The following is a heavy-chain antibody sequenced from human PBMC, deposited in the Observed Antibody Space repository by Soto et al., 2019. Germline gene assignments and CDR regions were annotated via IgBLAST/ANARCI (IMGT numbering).Heavy chain of an antibody. D-gene: IGHD2-21*02. CDR2: MYNTGST. V-gene: IGHV4-59*01. J-gene: IGHJ6*02. Sequence: QVQLQESGPGLVKPSETLSLTCTVSGGTISRYYWSWIRQPPGKGLECIGYMYNTGSTVYNPSFKSGVTISVDTSKNQFSLKLNSVTAADTAVYYCARDLWGYCGTDCYPLDVWGQGTTVTVSS. CDR3: ARDLWGYCGTDCYPLDV. CDR1: GGTISRYY.